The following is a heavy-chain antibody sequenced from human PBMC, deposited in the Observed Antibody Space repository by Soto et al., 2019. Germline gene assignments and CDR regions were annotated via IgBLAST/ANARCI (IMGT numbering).Heavy chain of an antibody. V-gene: IGHV3-7*03. J-gene: IGHJ4*02. D-gene: IGHD3-16*01. Sequence: GSLRLSCAASGFRFSNYWMAWVRQAPGKGLEWVANINRDGGERYHADSVRGRFTIFRDNSENSLYLQMNRLRAEDTAVYYCARDATFCLDCWGRGTLVTVSS. CDR2: INRDGGER. CDR3: ARDATFCLDC. CDR1: GFRFSNYW.